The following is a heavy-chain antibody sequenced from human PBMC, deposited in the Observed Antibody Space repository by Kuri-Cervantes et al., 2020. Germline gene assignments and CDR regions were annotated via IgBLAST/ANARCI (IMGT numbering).Heavy chain of an antibody. D-gene: IGHD3-10*01. J-gene: IGHJ5*02. V-gene: IGHV1-8*02. CDR3: ARDYGSGSYTNNWFDP. CDR2: MNPNSGDT. CDR1: GYTFTSYD. Sequence: ASVKVSCKASGYTFTSYDINWVRQATGQGLEWMGWMNPNSGDTDYAQKFQGRVTMTRNTSISTAYMELSSLRSDDTAVYYCARDYGSGSYTNNWFDPWGQGTLVTVSS.